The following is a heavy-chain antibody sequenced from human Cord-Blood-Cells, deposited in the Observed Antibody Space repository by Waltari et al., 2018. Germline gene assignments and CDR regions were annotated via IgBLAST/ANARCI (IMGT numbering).Heavy chain of an antibody. Sequence: QVQLVQSGAEVKKPGASVKVSCKASGYTFTSYGISWGRQAPGQGLEWMGWISAYNGNTNYAQKLQGRVTMTTDTSTSTAYMELRSLRSDDTAVYYCARSSIVVVPAAIEGYWFDPWGQGTLVTVSS. V-gene: IGHV1-18*01. D-gene: IGHD2-2*01. CDR2: ISAYNGNT. J-gene: IGHJ5*02. CDR3: ARSSIVVVPAAIEGYWFDP. CDR1: GYTFTSYG.